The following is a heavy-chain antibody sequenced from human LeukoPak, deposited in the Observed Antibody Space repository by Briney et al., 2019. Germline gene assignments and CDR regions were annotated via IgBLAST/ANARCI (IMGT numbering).Heavy chain of an antibody. J-gene: IGHJ3*01. D-gene: IGHD1-20*01. CDR3: VTFHRWDAFDF. CDR1: GYTFTDYY. V-gene: IGHV1-46*01. Sequence: ASVKVSCKASGYTFTDYYMHWVRQATGQGLEWMGIINPSDGSTNYAQKFQGRVNMTRDTSTSTVYMEVSSLRSEDTAVYYCVTFHRWDAFDFWGQGTLVTVSS. CDR2: INPSDGST.